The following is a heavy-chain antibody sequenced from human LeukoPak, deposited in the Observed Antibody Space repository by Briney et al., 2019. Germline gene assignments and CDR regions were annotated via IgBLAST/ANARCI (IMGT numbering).Heavy chain of an antibody. J-gene: IGHJ1*01. Sequence: PSGTLSLTCAVSGGSISSSNWWSWVRQPPGKGLEWIGEIYHSGSTNYNPSLKSRVTISVDKSKNQFSLKLSSVTAADTAVYYCARYSGSYSGAEYFQHWGQGTLVTVSS. CDR3: ARYSGSYSGAEYFQH. CDR2: IYHSGST. D-gene: IGHD1-26*01. CDR1: GGSISSSNW. V-gene: IGHV4-4*02.